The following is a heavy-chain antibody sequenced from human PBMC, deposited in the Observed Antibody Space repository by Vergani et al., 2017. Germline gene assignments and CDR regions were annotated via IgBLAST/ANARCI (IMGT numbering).Heavy chain of an antibody. V-gene: IGHV3-74*01. D-gene: IGHD6-13*01. CDR3: AREVQIPGIAAAGAFDY. Sequence: EVQLVESGGGLVQPGGSLRLSCAASGFTFSSYAMSWVRQAPGKGLEWVSRINSDGSSTSYADSVKGRFTISRDNAKNTLYLQMNSLRAEDTAVYYCAREVQIPGIAAAGAFDYWGQGTLVTVSS. CDR1: GFTFSSYA. J-gene: IGHJ4*02. CDR2: INSDGSST.